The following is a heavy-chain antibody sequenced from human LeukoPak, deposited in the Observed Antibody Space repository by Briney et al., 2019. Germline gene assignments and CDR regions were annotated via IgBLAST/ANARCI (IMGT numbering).Heavy chain of an antibody. CDR1: GGSISTFY. CDR3: ARRADNWNFFRYWFDP. J-gene: IGHJ5*02. CDR2: IHYSGST. Sequence: SETLSLTCTVSGGSISTFYWSWFRQPPGKRLEWIGYIHYSGSTNYNPSLKSRVTISVDTSKNQFSLKLSSVTAADTAVYYCARRADNWNFFRYWFDPWGQGTLVTVSS. V-gene: IGHV4-59*08. D-gene: IGHD1-20*01.